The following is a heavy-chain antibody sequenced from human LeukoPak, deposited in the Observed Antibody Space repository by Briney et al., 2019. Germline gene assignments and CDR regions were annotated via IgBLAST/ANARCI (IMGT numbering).Heavy chain of an antibody. CDR3: ARDVREGYYDSSGYYTDY. CDR1: GGSISSYY. D-gene: IGHD3-22*01. J-gene: IGHJ4*02. Sequence: PSETLSLTCTVSGGSISSYYWSWIRQPPGKGLEWIGYIYYSGSTNYNPSLKSLVTISVDTSKNQFSLQLSSVTAADTAVYYCARDVREGYYDSSGYYTDYWGQGTLVTVSS. V-gene: IGHV4-59*01. CDR2: IYYSGST.